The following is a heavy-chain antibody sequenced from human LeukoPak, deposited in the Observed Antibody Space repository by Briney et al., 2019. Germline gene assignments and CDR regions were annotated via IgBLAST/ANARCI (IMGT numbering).Heavy chain of an antibody. CDR2: IYTSETT. J-gene: IGHJ4*02. CDR1: GGSISSSSYY. CDR3: ARVNVVVPAAIVY. V-gene: IGHV4-61*02. Sequence: TLSLTCTVSGGSISSSSYYWSWIRQPAGKGLEWIGRIYTSETTKYNPSLKSRVTISVDTSKNQFSLKLSSVTAADTAVYYCARVNVVVPAAIVYWGQGTLVTVSS. D-gene: IGHD2-2*02.